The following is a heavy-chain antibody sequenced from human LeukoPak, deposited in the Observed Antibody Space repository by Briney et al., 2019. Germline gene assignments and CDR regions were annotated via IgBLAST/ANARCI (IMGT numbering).Heavy chain of an antibody. CDR3: ARRAMGVFDI. CDR1: CGSISSSSYY. J-gene: IGHJ3*02. V-gene: IGHV4-39*01. CDR2: IYYSGST. D-gene: IGHD2-8*01. Sequence: PSETLSLTCTVSCGSISSSSYYWGWIRQPPGKGLEWIGSIYYSGSTYYNPSLKSRVTISVDTSKNQFSLKLSSVTAADTAVFYCARRAMGVFDIWGQGTMVTVSS.